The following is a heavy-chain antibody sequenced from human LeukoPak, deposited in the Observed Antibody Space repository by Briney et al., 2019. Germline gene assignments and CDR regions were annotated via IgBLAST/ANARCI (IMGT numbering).Heavy chain of an antibody. Sequence: SETLSLTCAVYGGSFSGYYWSWIRQPPGKGLEWIGEINHSGSTNYNPSLKSRVTISVDTSKNQFSLKLSSVTAADTAVYYCARGGGSGLAYWSQGTLVTVSS. CDR3: ARGGGSGLAY. CDR2: INHSGST. V-gene: IGHV4-34*01. J-gene: IGHJ4*02. D-gene: IGHD3-10*01. CDR1: GGSFSGYY.